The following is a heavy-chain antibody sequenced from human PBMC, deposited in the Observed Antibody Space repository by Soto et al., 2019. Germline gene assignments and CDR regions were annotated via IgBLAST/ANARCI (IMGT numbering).Heavy chain of an antibody. J-gene: IGHJ4*02. D-gene: IGHD4-17*01. CDR2: IKSKTDGGTT. Sequence: PGGSLRLSCAASGFTFSNAWMSWVRQAPGKGLEWVGRIKSKTDGGTTDYAAPVKGRFTISRDDSKNTLYLQMNSLKTEDTAVYYCTTTYDDYAVSVDYWGQGTLVTVSS. V-gene: IGHV3-15*01. CDR1: GFTFSNAW. CDR3: TTTYDDYAVSVDY.